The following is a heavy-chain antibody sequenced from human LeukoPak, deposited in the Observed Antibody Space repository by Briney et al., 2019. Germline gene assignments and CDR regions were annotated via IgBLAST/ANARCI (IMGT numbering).Heavy chain of an antibody. J-gene: IGHJ4*02. CDR3: ARSPRGYSGYESRYYFDY. Sequence: SETLSLTCTVSGGSISSSSYYWGWIRHPPGKGLEWIGSIYYSGSTYYNPSLKSRVTISVDTSKNQFSLKLSSVTAADTAVYYCARSPRGYSGYESRYYFDYWGQGTLVTVSS. CDR1: GGSISSSSYY. D-gene: IGHD5-12*01. V-gene: IGHV4-39*01. CDR2: IYYSGST.